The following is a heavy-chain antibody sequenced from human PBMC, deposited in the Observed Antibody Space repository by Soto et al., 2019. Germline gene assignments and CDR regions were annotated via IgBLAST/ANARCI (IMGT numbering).Heavy chain of an antibody. CDR2: ISSSSSYI. CDR1: GFTFSSYS. D-gene: IGHD3-16*02. CDR3: ARVLPTMITFGGVIVTDYYYMDV. Sequence: EVQLVESGGGLVKPGGSLRLSCAASGFTFSSYSMNWVRQAPGKGLEWVSSISSSSSYIYYADSVKGRFTISRDNAKNSLYLKMNSVRAEDTAVYYCARVLPTMITFGGVIVTDYYYMDVWGKGTTVTVSS. J-gene: IGHJ6*03. V-gene: IGHV3-21*01.